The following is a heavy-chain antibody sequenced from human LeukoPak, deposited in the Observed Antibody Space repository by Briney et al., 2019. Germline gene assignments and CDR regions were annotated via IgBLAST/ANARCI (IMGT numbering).Heavy chain of an antibody. V-gene: IGHV4-39*01. J-gene: IGHJ4*02. CDR3: ARRTYSESYCKHFDS. D-gene: IGHD1-26*01. CDR1: GGSISSSNDY. CDR2: IYYSENT. Sequence: SETLSLTCTVSGGSISSSNDYWGWIRQPPGKGLEWIGSIYYSENTYYNPSLKSRVSISVDTSKNQFSLKLSSVTAADTAVYYCARRTYSESYCKHFDSWGQGTLVTVSS.